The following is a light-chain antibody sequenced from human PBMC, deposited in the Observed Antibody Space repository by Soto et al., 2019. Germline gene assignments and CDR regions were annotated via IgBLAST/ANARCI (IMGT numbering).Light chain of an antibody. CDR1: QSVSSY. V-gene: IGKV3-11*01. CDR3: QQRSNWPLT. CDR2: DAS. J-gene: IGKJ4*01. Sequence: ETVLTQSPATLSLSPGERATLSCRASQSVSSYLAWYQQKPGQAPRLLISDASNRATGIPARFSGSGSGTDFTLTISILEPEDFAVYYCQQRSNWPLTFGGGTNLEIK.